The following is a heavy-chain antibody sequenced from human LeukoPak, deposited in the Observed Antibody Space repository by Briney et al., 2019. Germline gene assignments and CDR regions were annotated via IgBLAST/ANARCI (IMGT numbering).Heavy chain of an antibody. CDR1: GYTFTGYY. CDR3: ARGAAAATPLDAFDI. J-gene: IGHJ3*02. D-gene: IGHD6-13*01. CDR2: INPNSGGT. V-gene: IGHV1-2*06. Sequence: ASVKVSCKASGYTFTGYYMHWVRQAPGQGLEWMGRINPNSGGTSYAQKFQGRVTMTRDTSISTAYMELSRLRSDDTAVYYCARGAAAATPLDAFDIWGQGTMVTVSS.